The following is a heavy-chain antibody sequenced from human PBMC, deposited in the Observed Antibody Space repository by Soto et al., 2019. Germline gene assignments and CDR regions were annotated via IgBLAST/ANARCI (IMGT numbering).Heavy chain of an antibody. CDR3: ARLPRIQLWLPFDY. CDR2: IYPGDSDT. CDR1: GYSFTSYW. D-gene: IGHD5-18*01. Sequence: GESLKISCKGSGYSFTSYWIGWVRQMPGKGLDWMGIIYPGDSDTRYSPSFQGLVTISADKSISTAYLQWSSLKASDSAMYYCARLPRIQLWLPFDYWGQGTLVTVSS. J-gene: IGHJ4*02. V-gene: IGHV5-51*01.